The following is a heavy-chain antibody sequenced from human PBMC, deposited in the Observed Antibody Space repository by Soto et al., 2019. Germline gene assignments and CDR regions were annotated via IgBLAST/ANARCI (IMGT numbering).Heavy chain of an antibody. V-gene: IGHV2-5*02. CDR3: ARKNYGDYPTDY. D-gene: IGHD4-17*01. Sequence: QITLKESGPTLVKPTQTLTLTCTFSGFSLSTRGVGVGWIRQPPGKALEWLAVIYWDDDKRYSPSLQSRLTITKYTSKNQVVLTMTNMDPVDTATYYCARKNYGDYPTDYWGQGTLVTVSS. CDR2: IYWDDDK. CDR1: GFSLSTRGVG. J-gene: IGHJ4*02.